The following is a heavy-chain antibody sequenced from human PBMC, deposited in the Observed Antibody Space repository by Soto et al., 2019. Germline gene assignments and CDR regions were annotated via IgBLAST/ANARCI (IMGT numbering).Heavy chain of an antibody. CDR2: IYYSGST. J-gene: IGHJ3*02. D-gene: IGHD3-9*01. Sequence: QVQLQESGPGLVKPSETLSLTCTVSGGSISSYYWSWIRQPPGKGLEWIGYIYYSGSTNHNPSLKSRVTISVDTSKNQFSLKLSSVTAADTAVYYCARRYGEAFDIWGQGTMVTVSS. CDR1: GGSISSYY. V-gene: IGHV4-59*01. CDR3: ARRYGEAFDI.